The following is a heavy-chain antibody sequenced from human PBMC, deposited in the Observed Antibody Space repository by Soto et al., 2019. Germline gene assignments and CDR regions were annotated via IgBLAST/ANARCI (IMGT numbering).Heavy chain of an antibody. CDR1: GGSFSGYY. CDR2: INHSGST. CDR3: ARGSSSWYRVNWFDP. D-gene: IGHD6-13*01. V-gene: IGHV4-34*01. J-gene: IGHJ5*02. Sequence: TSETLSLTCAVYGGSFSGYYWSWIRQPPGKGLEWIGEINHSGSTNYNPSLKSRVTISVDTSKNQFSLKLSSVTAADTAVYYCARGSSSWYRVNWFDPWGQGTLVT.